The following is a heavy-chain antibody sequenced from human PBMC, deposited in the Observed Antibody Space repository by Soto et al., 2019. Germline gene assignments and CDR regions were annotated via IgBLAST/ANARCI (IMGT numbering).Heavy chain of an antibody. V-gene: IGHV1-3*01. J-gene: IGHJ6*02. Sequence: ASVKVSCKASGYTFTSYAMHWVRQAPGQRLEWMGWINAGDGNTKYSQKFQGRVTITRDTSASTAYMELSSLRSEDTAVYYCARGEQWLVLIGGERQNHYYYYYGMDVWGQGTTVTVSS. D-gene: IGHD6-19*01. CDR1: GYTFTSYA. CDR3: ARGEQWLVLIGGERQNHYYYYYGMDV. CDR2: INAGDGNT.